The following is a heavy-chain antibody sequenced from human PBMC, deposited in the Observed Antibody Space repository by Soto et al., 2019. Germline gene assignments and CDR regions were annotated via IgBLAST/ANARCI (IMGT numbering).Heavy chain of an antibody. CDR3: ARGSTDSYPGSRIFDF. Sequence: GGSLRLSCVASGITFVSRAMSWGRQAPGEGLEWVSTITDSGGDAKYADSVRGRFTISRDNSKNTLYLQMSSLRAEDSAVYYCARGSTDSYPGSRIFDFWGRGTLVTVSS. D-gene: IGHD3-10*01. CDR1: GITFVSRA. V-gene: IGHV3-23*01. J-gene: IGHJ4*02. CDR2: ITDSGGDA.